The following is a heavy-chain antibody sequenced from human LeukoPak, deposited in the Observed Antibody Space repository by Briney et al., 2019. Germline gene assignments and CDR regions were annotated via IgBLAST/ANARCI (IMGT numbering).Heavy chain of an antibody. Sequence: SETLSLTCTVSGGSISSYYWSWIRQPPGKGLEWIGYIYYSGSTNYNPSLQSRVTISVDTSKNQLSLKLSSVTAADTAVYYCAREGSWSLFDYWGQGTLVTVSS. CDR2: IYYSGST. V-gene: IGHV4-59*01. CDR1: GGSISSYY. CDR3: AREGSWSLFDY. J-gene: IGHJ4*02. D-gene: IGHD6-13*01.